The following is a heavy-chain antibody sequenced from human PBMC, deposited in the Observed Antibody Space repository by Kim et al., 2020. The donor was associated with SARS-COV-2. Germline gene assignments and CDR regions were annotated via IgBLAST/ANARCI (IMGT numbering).Heavy chain of an antibody. D-gene: IGHD6-6*01. J-gene: IGHJ5*02. CDR2: IYPGDSDT. Sequence: GESLKISCKGSGYSFTSYWIGWVRQMPGKGLEWMGIIYPGDSDTRYSPSFQGQVTISADKSISTAYLQWSSLKASDTAMYYCARLLDVTHSSSSGFDPWGQGTLVTVSS. V-gene: IGHV5-51*01. CDR3: ARLLDVTHSSSSGFDP. CDR1: GYSFTSYW.